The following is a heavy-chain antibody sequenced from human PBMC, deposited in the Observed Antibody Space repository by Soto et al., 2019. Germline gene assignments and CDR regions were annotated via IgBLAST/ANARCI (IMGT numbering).Heavy chain of an antibody. J-gene: IGHJ6*02. CDR2: IVVGSGNT. Sequence: SVKVSCKASGFTFTSSAVQWVRQARGQRLEWIGWIVVGSGNTNYAQKFQERVTITRDMSTSTAYMELSSLRSEDTAVYYCAEITTPDPHPPDVWGQGTTVTVSS. CDR1: GFTFTSSA. D-gene: IGHD3-3*01. V-gene: IGHV1-58*01. CDR3: AEITTPDPHPPDV.